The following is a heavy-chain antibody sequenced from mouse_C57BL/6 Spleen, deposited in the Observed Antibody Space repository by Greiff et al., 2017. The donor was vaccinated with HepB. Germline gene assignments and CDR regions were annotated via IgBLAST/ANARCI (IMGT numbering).Heavy chain of an antibody. J-gene: IGHJ4*01. CDR2: IWSGGST. Sequence: VQLQQSGPGLVQPSQSLSITCTVSGFSLTSYGVHWVRQSPGKGLEWLGVIWSGGSTDYNAAFISRLSISKDNSKSQVFFKMNSLQADDTAIYYCARYDGYYYAMDYWGQGTSVTVSS. D-gene: IGHD2-3*01. CDR3: ARYDGYYYAMDY. V-gene: IGHV2-2*01. CDR1: GFSLTSYG.